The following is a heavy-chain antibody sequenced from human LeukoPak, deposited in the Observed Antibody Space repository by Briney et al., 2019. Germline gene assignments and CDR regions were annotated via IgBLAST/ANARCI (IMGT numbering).Heavy chain of an antibody. Sequence: PGGSLRLSCAASGFTFSSYAMSWVRQAPGEGLEWVSGISGSGDTTYYADSVKGRFTTSRDNSKNMLYLQIKSLGAEDTAIYYCAKLDGSGAGSSRPPIDYWGQGSLVTVSS. V-gene: IGHV3-23*01. D-gene: IGHD3-10*01. J-gene: IGHJ4*02. CDR2: ISGSGDTT. CDR3: AKLDGSGAGSSRPPIDY. CDR1: GFTFSSYA.